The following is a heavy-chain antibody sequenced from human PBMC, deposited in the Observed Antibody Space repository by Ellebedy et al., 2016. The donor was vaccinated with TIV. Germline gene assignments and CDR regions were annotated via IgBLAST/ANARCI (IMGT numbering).Heavy chain of an antibody. V-gene: IGHV3-48*04. CDR3: ARSRNDYYDSSGYYPFDY. CDR2: I. J-gene: IGHJ4*02. Sequence: IYYADSVKGRFTVARDNAKNSLYLQMNSLRAEDTAVYYCARSRNDYYDSSGYYPFDYWGQGTLVTVSS. D-gene: IGHD3-22*01.